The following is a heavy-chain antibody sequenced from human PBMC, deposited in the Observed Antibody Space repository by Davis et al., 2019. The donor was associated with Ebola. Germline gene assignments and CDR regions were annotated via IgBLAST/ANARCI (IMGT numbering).Heavy chain of an antibody. Sequence: GGSLRLSCAASGFTFSSYAMSWVRQAPGPGLDLVSAISAGGSGTYYADSVKGRFTISRDDSKNTAYLQMNSLKTEDTAVYYCTSTTNLIDYWGQGTLVTVSS. CDR1: GFTFSSYA. CDR2: ISAGGSGT. CDR3: TSTTNLIDY. D-gene: IGHD2/OR15-2a*01. V-gene: IGHV3-23*01. J-gene: IGHJ4*02.